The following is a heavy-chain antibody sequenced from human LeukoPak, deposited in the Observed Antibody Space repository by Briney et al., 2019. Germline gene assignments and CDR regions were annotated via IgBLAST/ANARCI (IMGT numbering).Heavy chain of an antibody. D-gene: IGHD6-6*01. CDR2: IYPGDSDT. J-gene: IGHJ6*03. CDR3: ARRYSSSSMRGAYHYYYMDV. Sequence: GESLKISCKGSGYSFTSYWIGWGRQMPGKGLEWMGIIYPGDSDTRYSPSFQGQVTISADKSISTAYLQWSSLKASDTAMYYCARRYSSSSMRGAYHYYYMDVWGKGTTVTVSS. V-gene: IGHV5-51*01. CDR1: GYSFTSYW.